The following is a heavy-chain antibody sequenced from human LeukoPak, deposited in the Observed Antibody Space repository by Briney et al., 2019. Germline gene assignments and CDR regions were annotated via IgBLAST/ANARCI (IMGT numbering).Heavy chain of an antibody. V-gene: IGHV5-51*01. CDR2: IHPGDSDT. CDR3: ARSRNDNGDYELDY. D-gene: IGHD4-17*01. Sequence: GESLKISCKGSGYSFTRHWIGWVRQMPGKGLEWMGIIHPGDSDTRYSPSFQGQVTISADKSIITAYLQWSSLKASDTAMYYCARSRNDNGDYELDYWGQGTLVTVSS. CDR1: GYSFTRHW. J-gene: IGHJ4*02.